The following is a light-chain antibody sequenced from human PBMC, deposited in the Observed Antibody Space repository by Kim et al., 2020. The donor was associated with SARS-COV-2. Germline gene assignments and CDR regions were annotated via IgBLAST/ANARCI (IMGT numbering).Light chain of an antibody. CDR2: AAA. J-gene: IGKJ4*01. Sequence: SASTGDRVTITCRASQGISSYLAWYQQKPGKAPKLLIYAAATLQSGVPSRFSGSGSGTDFTLTISCLQSEDFATYYCQQYYRDLTFGGGTKVDIK. CDR3: QQYYRDLT. CDR1: QGISSY. V-gene: IGKV1-8*01.